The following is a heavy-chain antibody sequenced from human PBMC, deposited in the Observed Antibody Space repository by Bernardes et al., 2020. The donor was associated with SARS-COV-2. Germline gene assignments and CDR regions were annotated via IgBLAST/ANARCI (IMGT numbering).Heavy chain of an antibody. J-gene: IGHJ4*02. Sequence: SETLSLTCTVAGGSIPSSYWSWIRQPPGPGLEWIGYVYHIGTTSYNPSLKSRVTISRGTSNTQFSLKLKSVTAADTALYYCARDPGLFFTGSFDSWGPGTLVTVSS. CDR1: GGSIPSSY. CDR3: ARDPGLFFTGSFDS. V-gene: IGHV4-59*01. CDR2: VYHIGTT.